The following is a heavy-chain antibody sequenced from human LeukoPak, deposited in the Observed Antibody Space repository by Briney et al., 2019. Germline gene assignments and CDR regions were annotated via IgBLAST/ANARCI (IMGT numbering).Heavy chain of an antibody. V-gene: IGHV1-46*01. J-gene: IGHJ5*02. CDR3: ARDNSVGDTAWWFDP. D-gene: IGHD1-26*01. CDR1: GYTFTAYY. CDR2: MNPSGSST. Sequence: ASVKVSCKATGYTFTAYYMHWVRQAPGQGLEWMGLMNPSGSSTVYAQKFQGRVTMTRDMSTSTAYMELSSLRFDDAAVYYCARDNSVGDTAWWFDPWGQGTLVTVSS.